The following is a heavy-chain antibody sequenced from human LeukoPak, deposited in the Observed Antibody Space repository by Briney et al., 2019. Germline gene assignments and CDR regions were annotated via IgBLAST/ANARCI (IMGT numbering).Heavy chain of an antibody. J-gene: IGHJ1*01. D-gene: IGHD5-18*01. V-gene: IGHV3-11*01. CDR3: ARSTRRDTEVALAEYFQH. CDR1: GFTFSDYY. Sequence: PGGSLRLSCAASGFTFSDYYMSWIRQAPGKGLEWVSYISSSGSTIYYADSVKGRFTISRDNAQNSLSLQMNSLRAEDTAVYYCARSTRRDTEVALAEYFQHWARAPWSPSPQ. CDR2: ISSSGSTI.